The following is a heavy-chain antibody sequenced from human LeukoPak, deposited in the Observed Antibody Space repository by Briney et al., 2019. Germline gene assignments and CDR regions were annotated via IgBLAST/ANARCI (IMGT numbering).Heavy chain of an antibody. J-gene: IGHJ6*03. Sequence: GGSLRLSCAASGFTFSSYGMHWVRQAPGKGLEWVAVISYDGSNKYYVDSVKGRFTISRDNSKNTLYLQMNSLRAKDTAVYYCARGVASSSSLSYYYYYYMDVWGKGTTVTVSS. D-gene: IGHD6-6*01. CDR1: GFTFSSYG. V-gene: IGHV3-30*03. CDR2: ISYDGSNK. CDR3: ARGVASSSSLSYYYYYYMDV.